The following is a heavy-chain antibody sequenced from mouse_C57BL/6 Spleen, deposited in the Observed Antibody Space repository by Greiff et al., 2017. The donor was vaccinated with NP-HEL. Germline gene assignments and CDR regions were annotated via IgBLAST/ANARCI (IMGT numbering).Heavy chain of an antibody. CDR1: GFSLTSYG. V-gene: IGHV2-2*01. CDR2: IWSGGSN. J-gene: IGHJ2*01. Sequence: QVQLKESGPGLVQPSQSLSITCTVSGFSLTSYGVHWVRQSPGKGLEWLGVIWSGGSNDYNAAFISRLSISKDNSKSQVFFKMNSLQADDTAIYYCARNVGFDYWGQGTTLTVSS. CDR3: ARNVGFDY.